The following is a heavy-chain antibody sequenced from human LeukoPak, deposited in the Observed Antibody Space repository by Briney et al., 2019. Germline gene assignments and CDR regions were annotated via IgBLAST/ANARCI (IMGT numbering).Heavy chain of an antibody. CDR3: ARGRNVLRYNYAFDI. V-gene: IGHV4-34*01. D-gene: IGHD3-9*01. CDR1: GGSFSGYY. Sequence: PSETLSLTCAVYGGSFSGYYWSWIRQPPGKGLEWIGEINHSGSTNYNPPLKSRVTISVDTSKNQFSLKLSSVTAADTAVYYCARGRNVLRYNYAFDIWGQGTMVTVSS. J-gene: IGHJ3*02. CDR2: INHSGST.